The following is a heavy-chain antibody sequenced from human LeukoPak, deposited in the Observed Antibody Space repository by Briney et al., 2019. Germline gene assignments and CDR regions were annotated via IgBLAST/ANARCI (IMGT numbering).Heavy chain of an antibody. V-gene: IGHV4-59*01. CDR1: GGSIGYDY. CDR3: ARFNSGGFDN. J-gene: IGHJ4*02. D-gene: IGHD3-10*01. CDR2: IYYSGST. Sequence: PSETLSLTCTVSGGSIGYDYWSWIRQPPGKGLEWIGYIYYSGSTNYNPSLKSRVTISVDTSKNQFSLNLNSVTAADTAVYFCARFNSGGFDNWGRGSLVTVSS.